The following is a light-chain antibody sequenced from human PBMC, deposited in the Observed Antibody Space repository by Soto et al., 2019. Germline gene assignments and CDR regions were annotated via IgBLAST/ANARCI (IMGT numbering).Light chain of an antibody. J-gene: IGLJ1*01. CDR3: CSYAGSYTYV. V-gene: IGLV2-11*01. CDR2: SVS. CDR1: SSDVGGHNY. Sequence: QSVLTQPRSVAGSPGQSVTSSCTGTSSDVGGHNYVSWYQQYPGKAPKLLLSSVSKRPSGVPDRFSGSKSGNTASLTISGLQAEDEADYYCCSYAGSYTYVFGTGTKLTVL.